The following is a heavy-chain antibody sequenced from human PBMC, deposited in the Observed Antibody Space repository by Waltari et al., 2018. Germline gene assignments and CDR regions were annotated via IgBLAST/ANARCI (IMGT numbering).Heavy chain of an antibody. V-gene: IGHV3-53*01. Sequence: EVQLVESGGGLIQPGGSLRLSCAASGFTVSSNYMSWVRQAPGKGLEWVSFIYIGGSTYYADSVKGRFTISRDNSKNTLYLQMNSLRAEDTAVYYCASLGGIAAADQGAFDIWGQGTMVTVSS. CDR3: ASLGGIAAADQGAFDI. CDR2: IYIGGST. J-gene: IGHJ3*02. CDR1: GFTVSSNY. D-gene: IGHD6-13*01.